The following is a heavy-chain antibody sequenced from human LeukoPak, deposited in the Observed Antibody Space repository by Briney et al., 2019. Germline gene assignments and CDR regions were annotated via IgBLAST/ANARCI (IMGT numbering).Heavy chain of an antibody. Sequence: PGGSLRLSCAASGFTFSSYAMGWVRQAPGKGLEWVSAISGSGGSTYYADSVKGRFTISRDNSKNTLYLQMNSLRAEDTAVYYCAKLGDSGSYYSYFDYWGQGTLVTVSS. J-gene: IGHJ4*02. D-gene: IGHD1-26*01. CDR3: AKLGDSGSYYSYFDY. CDR2: ISGSGGST. CDR1: GFTFSSYA. V-gene: IGHV3-23*01.